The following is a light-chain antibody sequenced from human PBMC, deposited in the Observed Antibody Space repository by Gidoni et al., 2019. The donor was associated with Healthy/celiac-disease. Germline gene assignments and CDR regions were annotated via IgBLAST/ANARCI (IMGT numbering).Light chain of an antibody. CDR2: LGS. CDR1: QSLLHSNGYNY. Sequence: IVMTQSPLSLPVTPGEPASISCRSSQSLLHSNGYNYLDWYLQKPVQSPQLLIYLGSNRASGVPDRFSVSGSGTDFTLKISRVEAEDVGVYYCMQALQTPVRYTFGQGTKLEIK. V-gene: IGKV2-28*01. J-gene: IGKJ2*01. CDR3: MQALQTPVRYT.